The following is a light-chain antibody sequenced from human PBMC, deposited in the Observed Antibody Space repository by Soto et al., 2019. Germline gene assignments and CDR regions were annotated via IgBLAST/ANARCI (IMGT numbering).Light chain of an antibody. CDR3: TSYAGSNNPVV. V-gene: IGLV2-8*01. J-gene: IGLJ3*02. Sequence: QSVLTQPPSASGSPGQSVTISCTGTSSDVGSYNYVSWYQQHPDKAPKLIIYGVNERPSGVPDRFSGSKSGNTASLTVSGLQAEDEADYYCTSYAGSNNPVVFGGGTKLTV. CDR2: GVN. CDR1: SSDVGSYNY.